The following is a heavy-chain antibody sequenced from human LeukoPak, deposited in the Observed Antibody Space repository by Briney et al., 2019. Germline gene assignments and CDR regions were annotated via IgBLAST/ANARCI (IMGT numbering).Heavy chain of an antibody. CDR3: AREGIAVAGYVY. CDR2: ISSSSSYI. CDR1: GFTFNRCW. V-gene: IGHV3-21*01. Sequence: PGGSLRLSCVVSGFTFNRCWMNWVRQAPGKGLEWVSSISSSSSYIYYADSVKGRFTISRDNAKNSLYLQMNSLRAEDTAVYYCAREGIAVAGYVYWGQGTLVTVSS. J-gene: IGHJ4*02. D-gene: IGHD6-19*01.